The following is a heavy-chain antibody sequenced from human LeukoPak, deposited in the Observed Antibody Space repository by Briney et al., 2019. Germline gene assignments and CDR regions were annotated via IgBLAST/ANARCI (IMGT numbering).Heavy chain of an antibody. D-gene: IGHD6-6*01. CDR3: ARSPYSSSSLDY. CDR2: INHSGST. CDR1: GGSFSGYY. V-gene: IGHV4-34*01. J-gene: IGHJ4*02. Sequence: PLETLSLTCGVYGGSFSGYYWAWIRQPPGKGLEWIGEINHSGSTNYNPSLKSRVTMSVDTSKIQFSLNLSSVTAADTAVYYCARSPYSSSSLDYWGQGTLVTVSS.